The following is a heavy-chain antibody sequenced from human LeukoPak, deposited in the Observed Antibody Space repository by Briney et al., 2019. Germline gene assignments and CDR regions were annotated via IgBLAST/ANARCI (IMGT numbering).Heavy chain of an antibody. CDR3: ARQNRYCSSTNCYGDLDY. Sequence: GESLKISCRGSGYTFSGYWFAWVRQMPGKGLEWMGIIFPDDSDTTYSPSFQGQVTMSADKSISTAYLQWSSLKASDTAMYYCARQNRYCSSTNCYGDLDYWGQGSLVTVSS. CDR1: GYTFSGYW. J-gene: IGHJ4*02. V-gene: IGHV5-51*01. CDR2: IFPDDSDT. D-gene: IGHD2-2*01.